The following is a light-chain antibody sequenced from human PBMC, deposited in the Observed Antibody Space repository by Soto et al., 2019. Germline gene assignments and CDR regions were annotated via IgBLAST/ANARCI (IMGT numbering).Light chain of an antibody. Sequence: DIQMTQSPSTLSASVGDRVTITCRASQSISAWLAWYQQKPGKAPKVLIYDASSLEIGVPSRFSGSGSGTEFTLTISSLQPEDFATYYCLHYNSYPLTFGGGTKVEIK. CDR1: QSISAW. J-gene: IGKJ4*01. V-gene: IGKV1-5*01. CDR3: LHYNSYPLT. CDR2: DAS.